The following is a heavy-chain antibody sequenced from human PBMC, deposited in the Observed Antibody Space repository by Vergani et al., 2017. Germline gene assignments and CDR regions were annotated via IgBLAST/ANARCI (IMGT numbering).Heavy chain of an antibody. CDR1: GGSFSGYY. J-gene: IGHJ6*03. CDR2: INHSGIT. V-gene: IGHV4-34*01. CDR3: ASQPHRIAARAPYYYYMDV. Sequence: QVHLQQWGAGLLKPSETLSLTCAVYGGSFSGYYWSWIRQPPGKGLEGIGEINHSGITNYNPSLKSRVTISVDTSKNQFSLKLSSVTAADTAVYYCASQPHRIAARAPYYYYMDVWGKGTTVTVSS. D-gene: IGHD6-6*01.